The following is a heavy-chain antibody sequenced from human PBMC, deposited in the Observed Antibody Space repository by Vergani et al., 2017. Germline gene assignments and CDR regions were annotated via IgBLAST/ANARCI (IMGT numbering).Heavy chain of an antibody. CDR1: GFTFSDYY. J-gene: IGHJ4*02. Sequence: QVQLVESGGGLVKPGGSLRLSCAASGFTFSDYYMSWIRQAPGKGLEWVSYISSSGSTIYYADSVKGRFTISRDNARNLLFLQMNSLRADDSALYFCVRDPDYSTFDSWGQGTLVTVS. CDR3: VRDPDYSTFDS. V-gene: IGHV3-11*04. CDR2: ISSSGSTI. D-gene: IGHD4-11*01.